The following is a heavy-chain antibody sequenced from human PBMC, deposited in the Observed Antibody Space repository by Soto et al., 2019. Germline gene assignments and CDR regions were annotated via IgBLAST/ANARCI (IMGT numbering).Heavy chain of an antibody. D-gene: IGHD3-9*01. V-gene: IGHV3-30-3*01. CDR3: ARILRYFTQIRFWSAHGMDV. CDR2: ISYDGSNK. Sequence: GGSLRLSCAASGFTFSSYAMHWVRQAPGKGLEWVAVISYDGSNKYYADSVKGRFTISRDNSKNTLYLQMNSLRAEDTAVYYCARILRYFTQIRFWSAHGMDVWGQGTTVTVSS. CDR1: GFTFSSYA. J-gene: IGHJ6*02.